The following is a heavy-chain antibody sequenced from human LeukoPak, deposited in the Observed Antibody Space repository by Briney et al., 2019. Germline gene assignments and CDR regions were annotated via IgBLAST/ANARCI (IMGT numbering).Heavy chain of an antibody. Sequence: PGGSLRLSCAASGFTFSSYEMNWVRQAPGKGLEWVSYISSSGSTIYYADSVKGRFTISRDNAKNSLYLQMNSLRAEDTALYYCASGGIYYGAAFDFRGQGSLVTVSS. J-gene: IGHJ4*02. CDR3: ASGGIYYGAAFDF. V-gene: IGHV3-48*03. CDR1: GFTFSSYE. D-gene: IGHD1-26*01. CDR2: ISSSGSTI.